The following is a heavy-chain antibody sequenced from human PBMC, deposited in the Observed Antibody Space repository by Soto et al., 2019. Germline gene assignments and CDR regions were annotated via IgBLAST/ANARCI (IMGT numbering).Heavy chain of an antibody. CDR3: ARVGSGLYGDSYYYYYMDV. CDR1: GFTFSSYW. Sequence: GESLKISCAASGFTFSSYWMSWVRQAPGKGLEWVANIKQDGSEKYYVDSVKGRFTISRDNAKNSLYLQMNSLRAEDTAVYYCARVGSGLYGDSYYYYYMDVWGKGTTVTVSS. D-gene: IGHD4-17*01. V-gene: IGHV3-7*01. CDR2: IKQDGSEK. J-gene: IGHJ6*03.